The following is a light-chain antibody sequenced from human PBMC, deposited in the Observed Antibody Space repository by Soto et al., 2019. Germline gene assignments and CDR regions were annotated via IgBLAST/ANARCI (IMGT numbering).Light chain of an antibody. V-gene: IGLV2-14*01. CDR2: DVS. CDR3: SSYTSSSPYVV. CDR1: SSDVGGYNY. Sequence: QSALTQPASVSGSPGQSITISCTGSSSDVGGYNYVSWYQQHPGKAPKLMIYDVSNRPSRVSNRFSGSKSGNTASLTISGLQAEDEADYYCSSYTSSSPYVVFGGGTKVTVL. J-gene: IGLJ2*01.